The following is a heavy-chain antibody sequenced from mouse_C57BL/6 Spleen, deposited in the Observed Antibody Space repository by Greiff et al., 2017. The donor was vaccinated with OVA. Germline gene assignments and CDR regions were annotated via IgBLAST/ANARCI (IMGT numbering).Heavy chain of an antibody. CDR2: IDPETGGT. CDR3: TRKGDYGTLYYAMDY. Sequence: QVQLQQYGAELVRPGASVTLSCKASGYTFTDYEMHWVKQTPVHGLEWIGAIDPETGGTAYNQKFKGKAILTADKSSSTAYMELRSLTSEDSAVYYCTRKGDYGTLYYAMDYWGQGTSVTVSS. J-gene: IGHJ4*01. D-gene: IGHD1-1*01. CDR1: GYTFTDYE. V-gene: IGHV1-15*01.